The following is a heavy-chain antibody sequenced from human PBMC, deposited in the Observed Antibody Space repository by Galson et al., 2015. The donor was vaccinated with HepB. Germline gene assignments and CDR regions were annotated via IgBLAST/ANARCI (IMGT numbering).Heavy chain of an antibody. CDR3: GRTNRRPTSPYHHFPMHV. CDR1: GFNFNDYA. V-gene: IGHV3-9*01. J-gene: IGHJ6*02. CDR2: ISWNSEDK. D-gene: IGHD1-7*01. Sequence: SLRLSCAASGFNFNDYAMHWVRQAPGKGLEWVSVISWNSEDKEYAGSVKGRFVISRDNAKNSVYLQMNSLRSEDTALYYCGRTNRRPTSPYHHFPMHVRGQGTPGAVTS.